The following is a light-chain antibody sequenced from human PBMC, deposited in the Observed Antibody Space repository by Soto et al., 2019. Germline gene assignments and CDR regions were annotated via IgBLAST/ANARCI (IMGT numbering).Light chain of an antibody. CDR1: QSVTSSY. J-gene: IGKJ2*01. CDR3: QQHGSSPYT. V-gene: IGKV3-20*01. CDR2: GAS. Sequence: EIVLTQSPGTLSLSPGERATLSCRASQSVTSSYLAWYQQKPGQAPRLLIYGASRRATGIPDRFSGSGSGTDFTLTLSRLEPEDFAVYYCQQHGSSPYTFGQGTKLEIK.